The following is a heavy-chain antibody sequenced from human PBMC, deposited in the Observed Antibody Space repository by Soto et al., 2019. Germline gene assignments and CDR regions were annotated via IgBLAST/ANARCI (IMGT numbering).Heavy chain of an antibody. CDR2: IIPILGIA. Sequence: QFQLVQSGAEVKKPGSSVKVSCKASGGTFSSYTISWVRQAPGQGLEWMGRIIPILGIANYAQKFQGRVTITADKSTSTAYMELSSLRSEDTAVYYCARLEVGAEYYFDYWGQGTLVTVSS. D-gene: IGHD1-26*01. V-gene: IGHV1-69*02. CDR3: ARLEVGAEYYFDY. CDR1: GGTFSSYT. J-gene: IGHJ4*02.